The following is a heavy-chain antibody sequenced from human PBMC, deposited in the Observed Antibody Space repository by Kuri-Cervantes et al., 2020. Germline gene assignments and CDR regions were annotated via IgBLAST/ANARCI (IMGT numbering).Heavy chain of an antibody. CDR1: GGFITSEH. J-gene: IGHJ5*02. CDR3: ATYNEGEIGRGS. V-gene: IGHV4-59*13. Sequence: SETLSLTCNVSGGFITSEHCSWIRQAPGKGLEWIGQTYKSGDIKYNPSLKRRVTISVDTSKKQFSLRVTSVTAADTAVYYCATYNEGEIGRGSWGQGTLVTVSS. D-gene: IGHD5-24*01. CDR2: TYKSGDI.